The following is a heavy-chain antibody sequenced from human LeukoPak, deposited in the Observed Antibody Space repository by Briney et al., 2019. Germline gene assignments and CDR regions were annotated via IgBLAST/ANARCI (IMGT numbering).Heavy chain of an antibody. D-gene: IGHD6-13*01. CDR3: ARDSSSWYFNLDY. CDR2: IYYSGST. CDR1: GGSISYYY. V-gene: IGHV4-59*01. Sequence: PSETLSLTCTVSGGSISYYYWSWIRQPPGKGLEWIGYIYYSGSTNYNPSLKSRVTISVDTSKDQFSLKLSSVTAADTAVYYCARDSSSWYFNLDYWGQGTLVTVSS. J-gene: IGHJ4*02.